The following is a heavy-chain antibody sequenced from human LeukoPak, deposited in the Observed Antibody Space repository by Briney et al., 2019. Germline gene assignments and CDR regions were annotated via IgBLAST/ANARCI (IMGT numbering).Heavy chain of an antibody. Sequence: SETLSLTCTVSGFSITSYYWSWIRQPPGKGLEWIGLIHYSGSTTYNPSIKSRVTMSVDTSKNQFSLQLRSVTAADTALYYCARDIREVGATHYFDYWGQGTLVTVTS. CDR3: ARDIREVGATHYFDY. D-gene: IGHD1-26*01. CDR1: GFSITSYY. CDR2: IHYSGST. V-gene: IGHV4-59*01. J-gene: IGHJ4*02.